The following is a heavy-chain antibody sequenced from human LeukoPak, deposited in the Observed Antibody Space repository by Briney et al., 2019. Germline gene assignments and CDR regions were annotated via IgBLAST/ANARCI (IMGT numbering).Heavy chain of an antibody. CDR3: AKESSSQWLVRLLDY. V-gene: IGHV3-23*01. Sequence: GGSLRLSCAAFGFTFSRYAMSWVRQAPGKGLEWVSAISGSGGSTYYADSVKGRFTISRDNSKNTLYLQMNSLRAEDTAVYYCAKESSSQWLVRLLDYWGQGTLVTVSS. D-gene: IGHD6-19*01. CDR1: GFTFSRYA. J-gene: IGHJ4*02. CDR2: ISGSGGST.